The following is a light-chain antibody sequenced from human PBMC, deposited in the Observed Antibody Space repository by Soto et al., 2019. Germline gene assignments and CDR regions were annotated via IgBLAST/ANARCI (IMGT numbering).Light chain of an antibody. J-gene: IGKJ1*01. CDR1: QSISSW. CDR2: KAS. Sequence: DIQMTQSPSILSASVGDRVTITCRASQSISSWLAWYQQKPGKAPNLLIYKASHLENGVPSRFSGSGSGTEFTLTISRLQPGDFATYYCQHYNTYPWTSGQGTKV. V-gene: IGKV1-5*03. CDR3: QHYNTYPWT.